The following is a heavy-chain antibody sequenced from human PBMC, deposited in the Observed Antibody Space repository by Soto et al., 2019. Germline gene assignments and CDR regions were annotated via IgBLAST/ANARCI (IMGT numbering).Heavy chain of an antibody. Sequence: GGSLRLSCAASGFIFKMYWMHWVRQSPGKGLVWISRIYNDGTYSDYADSVRGRFTISRDNVNDTLYLQMNNLRAKDSGLYYCTRGPRPISTGTGAYWGQGTQVTVSS. V-gene: IGHV3-74*01. D-gene: IGHD3-10*01. J-gene: IGHJ4*02. CDR2: IYNDGTYS. CDR3: TRGPRPISTGTGAY. CDR1: GFIFKMYW.